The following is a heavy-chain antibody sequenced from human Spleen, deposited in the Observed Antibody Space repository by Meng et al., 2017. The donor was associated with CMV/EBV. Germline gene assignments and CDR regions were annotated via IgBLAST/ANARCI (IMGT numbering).Heavy chain of an antibody. CDR3: ATNPLYTNDYYAMDV. CDR2: ITPGVRT. D-gene: IGHD2-8*01. CDR1: GFNFANYA. J-gene: IGHJ6*02. Sequence: GESLKISCAASGFNFANYAMTWIRQAPGKGLEWVSTITPGVRTHYADSVKGRFTISRDNSKNTLFLQMNSLRGEDTALYYCATNPLYTNDYYAMDVWGQGTTVTVSS. V-gene: IGHV3-23*01.